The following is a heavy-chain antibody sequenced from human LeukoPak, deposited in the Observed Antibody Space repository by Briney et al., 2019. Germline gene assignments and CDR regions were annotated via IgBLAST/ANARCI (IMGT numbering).Heavy chain of an antibody. Sequence: ASVKVSCKAPGYTFTNYAISWVRQAPGQGLEWMGWISAYNDNTNYAQKFQGRVTMTTDTSTSTAYMELRSLRSDDTAVYYCARGRVVPANHLSYWGQGTLVTVSS. CDR1: GYTFTNYA. V-gene: IGHV1-18*01. CDR3: ARGRVVPANHLSY. CDR2: ISAYNDNT. D-gene: IGHD2-2*01. J-gene: IGHJ4*02.